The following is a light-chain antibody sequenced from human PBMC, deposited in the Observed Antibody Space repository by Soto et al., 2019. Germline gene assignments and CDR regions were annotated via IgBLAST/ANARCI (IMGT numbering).Light chain of an antibody. CDR2: SDN. J-gene: IGLJ3*02. CDR1: RSNVGSNF. Sequence: QPVLTQPPSASGTPGQRVTISCSGGRSNVGSNFVYWYQQLPGTAPKLRIYSDNQRPSGVPDRFSGSKSGTSASLAISGLRSDDEADYYCAAWDDSLSGWVFGGGTKVTVL. V-gene: IGLV1-47*02. CDR3: AAWDDSLSGWV.